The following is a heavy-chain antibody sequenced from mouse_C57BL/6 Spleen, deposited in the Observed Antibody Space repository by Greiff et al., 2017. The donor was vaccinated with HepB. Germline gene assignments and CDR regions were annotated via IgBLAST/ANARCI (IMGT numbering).Heavy chain of an antibody. CDR1: GYTFTSYW. CDR2: IDPSDSYT. CDR3: ARGGLRRDYYAMDY. V-gene: IGHV1-59*01. Sequence: VQLKQPGAELVRPGTSVKLSCKASGYTFTSYWMHWVKQRPGQGLEWIGVIDPSDSYTNYNQKFKGKATLTVDTSSSTAYMQLSSLTSEDSAVYYCARGGLRRDYYAMDYWGQGTSVTVAS. D-gene: IGHD2-4*01. J-gene: IGHJ4*01.